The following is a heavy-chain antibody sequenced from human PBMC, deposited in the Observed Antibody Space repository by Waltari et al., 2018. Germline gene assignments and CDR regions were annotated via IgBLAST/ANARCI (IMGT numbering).Heavy chain of an antibody. CDR3: ARVHGSESPLAWGTDV. CDR1: GASLTTYY. CDR2: IHDSGDT. J-gene: IGHJ6*02. V-gene: IGHV4-59*01. Sequence: QVQLQESGPGLVKPSETLSLSCTVSGASLTTYYWSWIRRPPGKGLEYIGYIHDSGDTNYIPSLSSRVSMSLDTSKNQFSLKISSVTAADSAVYYCARVHGSESPLAWGTDVWGQGTAVTVSS. D-gene: IGHD2-21*01.